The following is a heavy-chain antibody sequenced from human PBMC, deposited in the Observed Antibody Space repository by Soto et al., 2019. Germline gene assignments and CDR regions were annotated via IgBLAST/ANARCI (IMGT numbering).Heavy chain of an antibody. V-gene: IGHV4-30-2*01. Sequence: QLQLQESGSGLVKPSQTLSLTCAVSGGSISSGGYSWSWIRQPPGKGLEWIGYIYHSGSTYYNPSLESRVTISVDRSKNQFSLKLSSVTAADTAVYYCARDQTNCSGGSCYEYYFDYWGQGTLVTVSS. CDR2: IYHSGST. CDR3: ARDQTNCSGGSCYEYYFDY. CDR1: GGSISSGGYS. D-gene: IGHD2-15*01. J-gene: IGHJ4*02.